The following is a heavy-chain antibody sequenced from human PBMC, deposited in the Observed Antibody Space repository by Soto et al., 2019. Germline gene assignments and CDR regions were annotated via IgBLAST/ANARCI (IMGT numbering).Heavy chain of an antibody. D-gene: IGHD3-3*01. V-gene: IGHV5-51*01. J-gene: IGHJ3*02. Sequence: GESLKISCKGSGYSFTSYWIGWVRQMPGKGLEWMGIIYPGDSDTTYSPSFQGQVTISADKSISTAYLQWSSLKASDTAMYYCARTLKEYDFWSGFYAFDIRGQGTMVTVSS. CDR3: ARTLKEYDFWSGFYAFDI. CDR1: GYSFTSYW. CDR2: IYPGDSDT.